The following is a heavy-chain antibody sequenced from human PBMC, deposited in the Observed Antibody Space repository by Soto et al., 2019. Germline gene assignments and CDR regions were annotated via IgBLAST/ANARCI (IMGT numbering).Heavy chain of an antibody. J-gene: IGHJ4*02. CDR3: AESKGYQLLYGY. V-gene: IGHV4-34*01. Sequence: SNTLSLTCAVDGGSFSGYYWSWIRQPPGKGLEWIGEINHSGSTNYNPSLKSRVTISVDTSKNQFSLKLSSVTAADTAVYYCAESKGYQLLYGYWGQGTLVTVSS. CDR1: GGSFSGYY. CDR2: INHSGST. D-gene: IGHD2-2*02.